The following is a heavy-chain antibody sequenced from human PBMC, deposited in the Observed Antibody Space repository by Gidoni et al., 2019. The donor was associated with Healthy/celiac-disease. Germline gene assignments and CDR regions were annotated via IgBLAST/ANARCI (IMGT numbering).Heavy chain of an antibody. CDR3: ARIISYYGSGSYPFDFFDY. J-gene: IGHJ4*02. Sequence: QVQLVESGGGVVQPGRSLRLSCAASGFPFSSYGMHWVRQAPGKGLEWVAVIWHDGSNKYYADSVKGRFTISRDNSKNTLYLQMNSLRAEDTAVYYCARIISYYGSGSYPFDFFDYWGQGTLVTVSS. D-gene: IGHD3-10*01. CDR2: IWHDGSNK. V-gene: IGHV3-33*01. CDR1: GFPFSSYG.